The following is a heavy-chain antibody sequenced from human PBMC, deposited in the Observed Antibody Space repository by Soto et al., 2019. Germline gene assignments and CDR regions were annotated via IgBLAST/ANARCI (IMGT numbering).Heavy chain of an antibody. Sequence: SETLSLTCTVSGGSIITYFWSWILQPPWKGLEWIGNIYYSGATDYNPSLKSRVTLSVDASKNQFSLRLSSVTAADTAVYYCARVNPAWRGGSGYYTYFWFDPWGQRTPVTVAS. CDR1: GGSIITYF. D-gene: IGHD2-15*01. V-gene: IGHV4-59*01. CDR2: IYYSGAT. J-gene: IGHJ5*02. CDR3: ARVNPAWRGGSGYYTYFWFDP.